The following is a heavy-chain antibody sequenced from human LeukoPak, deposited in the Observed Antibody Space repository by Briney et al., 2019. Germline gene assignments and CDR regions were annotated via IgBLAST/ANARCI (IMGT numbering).Heavy chain of an antibody. CDR3: ARDRPEAGGKAGTGAFDI. D-gene: IGHD6-13*01. J-gene: IGHJ3*02. Sequence: PGGSLRLSCAASGFTFSSYSMNWVRQAPGKGLEWVSSISSSSSYIYYADSVKGRFTISRDNAKNSLYLQMNSLRAEDTAVYYCARDRPEAGGKAGTGAFDIWGQGTMVTVSS. CDR1: GFTFSSYS. CDR2: ISSSSSYI. V-gene: IGHV3-21*01.